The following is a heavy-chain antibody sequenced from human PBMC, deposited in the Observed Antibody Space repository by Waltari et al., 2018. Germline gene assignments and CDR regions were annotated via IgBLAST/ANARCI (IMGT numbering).Heavy chain of an antibody. J-gene: IGHJ4*02. CDR3: ARDWEGDRPNFDY. CDR1: GFTFNTFW. CDR2: KKQDGSDT. V-gene: IGHV3-7*01. D-gene: IGHD1-26*01. Sequence: EVQLVESGGGLVQPGGSLRLSCVASGFTFNTFWMSWVRQAPGKGRGWVTDKKQDGSDTYYADAVKGRFTVSRDNAKNSLYLQMNSLRVEDTAVYYCARDWEGDRPNFDYWGQGTLVTVSS.